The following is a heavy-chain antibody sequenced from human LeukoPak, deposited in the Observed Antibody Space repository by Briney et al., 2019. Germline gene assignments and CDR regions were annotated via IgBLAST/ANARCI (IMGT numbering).Heavy chain of an antibody. Sequence: ASVKVSCKASGYTSTGYYMHWVRQAPGQGLEWMGWINPNSGGTNYAQKFQGRVTMTRDTSISTAYMELSRLRSDDTAVYYCARVGKVGATRRWFDPWGQGTLVTVSS. J-gene: IGHJ5*02. D-gene: IGHD1-26*01. CDR2: INPNSGGT. V-gene: IGHV1-2*02. CDR1: GYTSTGYY. CDR3: ARVGKVGATRRWFDP.